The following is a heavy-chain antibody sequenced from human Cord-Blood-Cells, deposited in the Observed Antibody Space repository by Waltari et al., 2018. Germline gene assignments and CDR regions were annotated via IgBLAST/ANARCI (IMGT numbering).Heavy chain of an antibody. D-gene: IGHD1-26*01. Sequence: QVQLVQSGAEVKKPGASVKVSCKASGYTFTGYYMHWVRQAPGQGLEWMGWINPNRGGTNYAQKFQGRVTMTRDTSISTAYMELSRLRSDDTAVYYCARDGGRGGATIAFDIWGQGTMVTVSS. CDR1: GYTFTGYY. J-gene: IGHJ3*02. V-gene: IGHV1-2*02. CDR2: INPNRGGT. CDR3: ARDGGRGGATIAFDI.